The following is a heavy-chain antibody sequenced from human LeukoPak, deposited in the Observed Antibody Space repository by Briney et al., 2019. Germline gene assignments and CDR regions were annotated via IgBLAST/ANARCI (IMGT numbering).Heavy chain of an antibody. J-gene: IGHJ5*02. D-gene: IGHD3-10*01. CDR1: GFTFSSYS. V-gene: IGHV3-64*02. CDR3: ARGGITMVRGVKGPWFDP. CDR2: MSPNGDNT. Sequence: GGSLRLSCAASGFTFSSYSMHWVRQAPGKGLEYVSHMSPNGDNTYYADSVKGRFTISRDNSKNTLYLQMASLRGEDTAVYYCARGGITMVRGVKGPWFDPWGQGTLVTVPS.